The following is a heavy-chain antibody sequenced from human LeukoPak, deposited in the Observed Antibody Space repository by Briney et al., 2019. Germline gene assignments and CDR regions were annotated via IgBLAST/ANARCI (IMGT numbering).Heavy chain of an antibody. V-gene: IGHV4-39*01. CDR3: ARGSIEDIVVVVAATLWSSYWFDP. CDR2: IYYSGNT. Sequence: PSETLSLTCTVSGVSISSSNSYWGWIRQPPGKGLEWIGSIYYSGNTYYNASLKSQVSISIDTSKNQFSLRLTSVTAADTAVYYCARGSIEDIVVVVAATLWSSYWFDPWGQGTLVTVSS. CDR1: GVSISSSNSY. D-gene: IGHD2-15*01. J-gene: IGHJ5*02.